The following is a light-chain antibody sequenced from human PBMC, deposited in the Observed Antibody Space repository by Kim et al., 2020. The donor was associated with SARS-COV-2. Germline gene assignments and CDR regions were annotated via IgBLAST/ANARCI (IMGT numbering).Light chain of an antibody. CDR1: QGISND. CDR3: LEDYSYPFT. CDR2: GAH. V-gene: IGKV1-6*02. J-gene: IGKJ2*01. Sequence: AIQMTQSPSSLSASVGDRITITCRASQGISNDLGWYQQKPGKAPKLLIYGAHSLQSGVPSRFSGSGSGTDFTLTISSLQPEDFATYYCLEDYSYPFTLGQGTKVDI.